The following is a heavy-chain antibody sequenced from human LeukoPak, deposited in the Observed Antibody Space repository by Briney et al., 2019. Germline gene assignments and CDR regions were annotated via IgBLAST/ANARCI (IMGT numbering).Heavy chain of an antibody. CDR2: ISSNGGST. D-gene: IGHD1-26*01. V-gene: IGHV3-64*01. CDR1: GSTFSSYA. J-gene: IGHJ4*02. CDR3: ARTPSGSYVDY. Sequence: PGGSLRLSCAASGSTFSSYAMHWVRQAPGKGLEYVSAISSNGGSTYHANSVKGRFTISRDNSKNTLYLQMGSLRAEDMAVYYCARTPSGSYVDYWGQGTLVTVSS.